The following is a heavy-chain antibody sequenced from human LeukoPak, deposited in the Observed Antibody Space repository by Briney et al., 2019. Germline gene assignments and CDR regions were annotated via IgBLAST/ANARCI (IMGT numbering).Heavy chain of an antibody. J-gene: IGHJ3*02. CDR2: ISYDGSNK. Sequence: PGRSLRLSCAASGFTFSSYAMHWVRQAPGKGLEWVAVISYDGSNKYYADSVKGRFTISRDNSKNTLYLQMNSLRAEDTAVYYCAREWDSYGSDAFDIWGQGTMVTVSS. D-gene: IGHD5-18*01. CDR1: GFTFSSYA. V-gene: IGHV3-30-3*01. CDR3: AREWDSYGSDAFDI.